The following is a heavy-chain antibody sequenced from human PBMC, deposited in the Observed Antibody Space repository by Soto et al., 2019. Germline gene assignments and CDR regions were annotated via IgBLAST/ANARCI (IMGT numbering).Heavy chain of an antibody. D-gene: IGHD1-1*01. V-gene: IGHV4-34*01. CDR1: GGSFSGYD. CDR2: SKHSGST. J-gene: IGHJ4*02. CDR3: ARLAHWNFDD. Sequence: PSETLSLTCAVYGGSFSGYDWSWIRHPPGKGREWMGESKHSGSTNYNPSLKSRGTISVDTSKNQFSLTLSSLTAAPPAVYYCARLAHWNFDDWAQGTLVPVSS.